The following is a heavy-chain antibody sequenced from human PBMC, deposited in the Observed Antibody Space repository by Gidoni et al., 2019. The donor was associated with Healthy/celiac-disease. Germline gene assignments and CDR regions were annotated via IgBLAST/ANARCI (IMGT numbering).Heavy chain of an antibody. CDR1: GFTFSDYY. D-gene: IGHD1-26*01. CDR2: ISSSSSYT. CDR3: ARTPALLGRLGDAFDI. V-gene: IGHV3-11*06. J-gene: IGHJ3*02. Sequence: QVQLVEPGGGLVKPGGSLRLSCAASGFTFSDYYMSWIRPAPGKGLEWVSYISSSSSYTNYADSVKGRFTISRDNAKNSLYLQMNSLRAEDTAVYYCARTPALLGRLGDAFDIWGQGTMVTVSS.